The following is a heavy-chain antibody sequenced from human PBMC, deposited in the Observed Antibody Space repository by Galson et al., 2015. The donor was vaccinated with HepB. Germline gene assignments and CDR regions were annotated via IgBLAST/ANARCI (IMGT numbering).Heavy chain of an antibody. CDR3: ARHLRSYGDYLEHWFDP. V-gene: IGHV5-51*01. CDR1: GYSFTSYW. J-gene: IGHJ5*02. Sequence: QSGAEVTKPGESLKISCKGSGYSFTSYWIGWVRQMPGKGLEWMGIIYPGDSDTRYSPSFQGQVTISADKSISTAYLQWSSLKASDTATYYCARHLRSYGDYLEHWFDPWGQGTLVTVSS. D-gene: IGHD4-17*01. CDR2: IYPGDSDT.